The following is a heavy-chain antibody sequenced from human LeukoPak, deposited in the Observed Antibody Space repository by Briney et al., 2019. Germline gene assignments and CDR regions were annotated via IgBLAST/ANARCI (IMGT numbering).Heavy chain of an antibody. D-gene: IGHD3-16*01. Sequence: VSVKVSCKASGYTFTSSGISWVRQAPGQGLEWMGWISGYNGETNYVQKFLGRVTMTIDSSTSTAYMELRSLRSDDTAVYYCAREEGGNYYYMDVWGKGTTVTVSS. CDR3: AREEGGNYYYMDV. CDR1: GYTFTSSG. CDR2: ISGYNGET. V-gene: IGHV1-18*01. J-gene: IGHJ6*03.